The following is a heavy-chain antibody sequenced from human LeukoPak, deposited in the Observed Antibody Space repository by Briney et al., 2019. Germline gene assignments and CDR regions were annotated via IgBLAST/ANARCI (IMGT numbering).Heavy chain of an antibody. CDR2: ILYSGTT. J-gene: IGHJ4*02. D-gene: IGHD1-26*01. CDR1: GGAISSYY. Sequence: PSETLTLTCTVSGGAISSYYWSWIRQSPGKGLEWIGYILYSGTTNYNPSLKSRVTISVDTSKNQFSLKLNSVTAADTAVYYCAREKWELLPIFGCWGQVTLVTVSS. CDR3: AREKWELLPIFGC. V-gene: IGHV4-59*01.